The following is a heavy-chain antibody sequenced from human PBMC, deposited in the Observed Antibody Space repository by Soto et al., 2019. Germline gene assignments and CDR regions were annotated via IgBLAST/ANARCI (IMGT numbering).Heavy chain of an antibody. CDR2: VYHSGGA. CDR1: GDSISGGGYY. Sequence: SETLSLTCNVSGDSISGGGYYWAWIRQRPGKGLEWIGCVYHSGGAHYNPSLQSRAVISVDKAKNQFSLSLASVTTADTAVYHCARDNRITVNAANVPFGMDVWGQGAAVTVSS. J-gene: IGHJ6*02. D-gene: IGHD4-17*01. CDR3: ARDNRITVNAANVPFGMDV. V-gene: IGHV4-31*03.